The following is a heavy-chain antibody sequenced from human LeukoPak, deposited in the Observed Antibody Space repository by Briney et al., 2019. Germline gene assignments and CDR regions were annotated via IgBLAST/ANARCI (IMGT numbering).Heavy chain of an antibody. Sequence: PGGSLRLSCAASGFTFSSYWMHWVRQAPGKGLVWVSYISSSGSTIYYADSVKGRFTISRDNAKNSLYLQMNSLRAEDTAVYYCARKLDYGDYVGYYYYGMDVWGQGTTVTVSS. CDR3: ARKLDYGDYVGYYYYGMDV. J-gene: IGHJ6*02. CDR2: ISSSGSTI. D-gene: IGHD4-17*01. V-gene: IGHV3-48*04. CDR1: GFTFSSYW.